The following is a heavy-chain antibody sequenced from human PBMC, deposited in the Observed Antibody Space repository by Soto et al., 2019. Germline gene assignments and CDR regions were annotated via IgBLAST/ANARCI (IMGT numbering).Heavy chain of an antibody. Sequence: SETLSLTCTVSGGSISSGGYYWSWIRQHPGKGLEWIGYIYYSGSTYYNPSLKSRVTISVDTSKNQFSLKLSSVTAADTAVYYCGRVRGGEGFDYGGQEPLATVS. CDR1: GGSISSGGYY. CDR2: IYYSGST. J-gene: IGHJ4*02. V-gene: IGHV4-31*03. D-gene: IGHD3-10*01. CDR3: GRVRGGEGFDY.